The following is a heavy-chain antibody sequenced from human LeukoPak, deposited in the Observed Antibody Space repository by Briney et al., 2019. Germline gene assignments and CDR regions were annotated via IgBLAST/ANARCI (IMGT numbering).Heavy chain of an antibody. D-gene: IGHD4-23*01. CDR1: GFTLKTFW. Sequence: SGGSLRLSCVVSGFTLKTFWMHWVRQVPGKGPVWISRINTEGEVTYADSVKGRFTMSRDNAKNSLYMQMESLRDEDTAIYYCARDTLEYSNSPDALDIWGQGTMVTVSS. CDR2: INTEGEV. CDR3: ARDTLEYSNSPDALDI. V-gene: IGHV3-74*03. J-gene: IGHJ3*02.